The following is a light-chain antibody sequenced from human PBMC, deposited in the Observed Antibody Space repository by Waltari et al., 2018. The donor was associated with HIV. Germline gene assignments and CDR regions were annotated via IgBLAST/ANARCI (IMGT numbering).Light chain of an antibody. CDR1: QTVTNK. CDR2: DAS. V-gene: IGKV1-39*01. CDR3: QQTYSSPLT. J-gene: IGKJ3*01. Sequence: IQMTQSPSSLSASVGDTVTITCRASQTVTNKVTWYQQKPGKAPKVVIYDASGLQNGVPPRFSGSVSGTAFTLTITGLQPDDFASYFCQQTYSSPLTFGPGTKVDIE.